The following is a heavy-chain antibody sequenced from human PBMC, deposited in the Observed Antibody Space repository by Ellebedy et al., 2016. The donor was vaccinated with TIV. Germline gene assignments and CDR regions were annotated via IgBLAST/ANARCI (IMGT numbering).Heavy chain of an antibody. V-gene: IGHV4-59*02. CDR2: IYYSGPT. J-gene: IGHJ6*02. CDR1: GGLVNNYY. Sequence: MPSETLSLTCTVSGGLVNNYYWSWVRQSPGKGLEWLGYIYYSGPTTYNPSLNSRVSMSVDMSKNEVSLQLTSVTAADTAIYYCARDRGYKNGWVRIGMDVWGQGTPVAVSS. CDR3: ARDRGYKNGWVRIGMDV. D-gene: IGHD5-12*01.